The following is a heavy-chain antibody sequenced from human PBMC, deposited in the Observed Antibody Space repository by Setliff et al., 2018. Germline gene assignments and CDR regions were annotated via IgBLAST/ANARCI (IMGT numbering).Heavy chain of an antibody. CDR1: GGSFSGYY. CDR3: ARGGYSYGHHYYYYMDV. CDR2: INHSGST. Sequence: LSLTCAVYGGSFSGYYWSWIRQPPGKGLEWIGEINHSGSTNYNPSLKSRVTISADTSKNQFSLKLSSVAAADTAVYYCARGGYSYGHHYYYYMDVWGKGTTVTVSS. V-gene: IGHV4-34*01. J-gene: IGHJ6*03. D-gene: IGHD5-18*01.